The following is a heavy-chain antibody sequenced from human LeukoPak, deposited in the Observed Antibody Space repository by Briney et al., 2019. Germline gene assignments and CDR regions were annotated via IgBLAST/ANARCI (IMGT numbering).Heavy chain of an antibody. Sequence: GASVKVSCKASGGTFSSYAISWVRQAPGQGLEWMGRIIPILGIASYAQKFQGRVTITADKSTSTAYMELSSLRSEDTAVYYCALYFGSGSPPDYWGQGTLVTVSS. D-gene: IGHD3-10*01. CDR3: ALYFGSGSPPDY. CDR2: IIPILGIA. J-gene: IGHJ4*02. CDR1: GGTFSSYA. V-gene: IGHV1-69*04.